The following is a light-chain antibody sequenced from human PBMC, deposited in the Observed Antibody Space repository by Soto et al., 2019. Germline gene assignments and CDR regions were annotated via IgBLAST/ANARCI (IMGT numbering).Light chain of an antibody. Sequence: QSALTQPASVSGSTGPSITISCTGTSSDVGGYNYVSWYQQHPGKAPKLMIYEVSNRPSGVSNRFSGSKSGNTASLTISGLQAEDETDYYCSSYTSSSTLVFGGGTQLTVL. V-gene: IGLV2-14*01. J-gene: IGLJ2*01. CDR3: SSYTSSSTLV. CDR1: SSDVGGYNY. CDR2: EVS.